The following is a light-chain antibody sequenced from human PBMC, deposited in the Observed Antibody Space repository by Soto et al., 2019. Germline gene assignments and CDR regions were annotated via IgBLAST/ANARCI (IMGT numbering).Light chain of an antibody. V-gene: IGKV3-15*01. Sequence: EIVMTQSPATLSVSPGERATLSCRASQSVSINLAWYQQKPGQAPTLLIYGASTRATGIPARFRGSGSGTEFTLPISRLQSEDFAVYYCQQYHKWPPWTFGEGTKGESK. CDR1: QSVSIN. CDR2: GAS. J-gene: IGKJ1*01. CDR3: QQYHKWPPWT.